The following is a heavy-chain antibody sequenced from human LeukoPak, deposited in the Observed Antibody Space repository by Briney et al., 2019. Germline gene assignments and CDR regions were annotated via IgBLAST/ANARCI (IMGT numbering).Heavy chain of an antibody. J-gene: IGHJ4*02. D-gene: IGHD1-14*01. CDR3: ARDPLAGRNPDFDY. V-gene: IGHV3-30*19. CDR2: ISYDGSNK. CDR1: TFTFSDYG. Sequence: SGGSLRLSCVGSTFTFSDYGMHWVRQAPGKGLEWVAVISYDGSNKYYADSVKGRFTISRGNSKNTLYLQMNSLRAEDTAVYYCARDPLAGRNPDFDYWGQGTLVTVSS.